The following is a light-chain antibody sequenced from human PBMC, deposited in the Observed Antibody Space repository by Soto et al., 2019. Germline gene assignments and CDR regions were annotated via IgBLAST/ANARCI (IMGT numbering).Light chain of an antibody. J-gene: IGKJ1*01. Sequence: DILMTHSPSTLSASVGDIITITCRASQTISTWVAWYQQKPGRAPKLLISKASILESGVPSRFSGSGSGTDFTLTINGLQPDDFAIYYCQQYISYRAFGQGTKVDIK. V-gene: IGKV1-5*03. CDR1: QTISTW. CDR3: QQYISYRA. CDR2: KAS.